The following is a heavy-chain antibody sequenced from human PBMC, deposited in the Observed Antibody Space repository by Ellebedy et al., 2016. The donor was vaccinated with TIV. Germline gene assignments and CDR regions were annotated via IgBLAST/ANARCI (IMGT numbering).Heavy chain of an antibody. V-gene: IGHV3-30-3*01. D-gene: IGHD3-10*01. CDR3: ARVFQSYCIDY. Sequence: GESLKISCVASGFTFGSYGVHWVRQAPGKGLEWVALISYDGSDKYYADSVRGRFTISRDNSKNTLYLQISSLRAEDTAVYYCARVFQSYCIDYWGHGTQVTVSS. CDR1: GFTFGSYG. CDR2: ISYDGSDK. J-gene: IGHJ4*01.